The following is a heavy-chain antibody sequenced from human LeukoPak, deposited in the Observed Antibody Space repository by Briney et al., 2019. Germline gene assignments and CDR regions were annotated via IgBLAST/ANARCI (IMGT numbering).Heavy chain of an antibody. J-gene: IGHJ3*01. CDR3: ARGFLNSAFDF. CDR1: GGSISSYY. D-gene: IGHD2/OR15-2a*01. CDR2: FHYSGST. V-gene: IGHV4-59*08. Sequence: SETLSLTCTVSGGSISSYYWSWIRQPPGKGLEWIGTFHYSGSTSYNPSLKSRVTISVDSSKNQFSLKLNSVTAADTAVYYCARGFLNSAFDFWGHGTVVTVSS.